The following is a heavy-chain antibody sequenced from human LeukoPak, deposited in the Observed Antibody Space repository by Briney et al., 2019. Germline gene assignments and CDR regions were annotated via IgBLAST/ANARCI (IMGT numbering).Heavy chain of an antibody. J-gene: IGHJ4*02. D-gene: IGHD3-9*01. CDR3: ARAGVRGPGGRYFGPMSDF. V-gene: IGHV1-18*01. CDR1: GYIFTDFG. CDR2: ISTNNGNT. Sequence: ASVKGSCKASGYIFTDFGIGWVRQAPGQGLEWMGWISTNNGNTDYTERFRGRVTMTRDTSTNTAYLELRSLTSDDTARYFCARAGVRGPGGRYFGPMSDFWGQGTLVTVSS.